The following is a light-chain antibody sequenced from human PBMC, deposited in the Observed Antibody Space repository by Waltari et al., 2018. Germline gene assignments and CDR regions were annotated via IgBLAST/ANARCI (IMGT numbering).Light chain of an antibody. CDR1: GSNIGAGYA. CDR3: QSYDRSLSVV. J-gene: IGLJ2*01. V-gene: IGLV1-40*01. CDR2: GNN. Sequence: QPALTQPPSVSGAPGQRVTIPCTGSGSNIGAGYAVHWYQQFPGTVPKLLLSGNNNRPSGVPDRFSASKTGTSASLAITGLQAEDEADYYCQSYDRSLSVVFGGGTKLTVL.